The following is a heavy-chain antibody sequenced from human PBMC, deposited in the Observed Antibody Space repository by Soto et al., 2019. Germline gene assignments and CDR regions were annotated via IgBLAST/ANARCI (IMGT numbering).Heavy chain of an antibody. CDR1: GFTFSNFA. J-gene: IGHJ4*02. Sequence: GGSLRLSCAASGFTFSNFAMSWVRQTPGKGLEWVSTISGSYGTTYYADSVKGRFTISRDDSKNTLFLQMNSLRAEDTTIYYCAKRVVPSAASGGFDCWGQGTLVTVS. V-gene: IGHV3-23*01. D-gene: IGHD2-2*01. CDR3: AKRVVPSAASGGFDC. CDR2: ISGSYGTT.